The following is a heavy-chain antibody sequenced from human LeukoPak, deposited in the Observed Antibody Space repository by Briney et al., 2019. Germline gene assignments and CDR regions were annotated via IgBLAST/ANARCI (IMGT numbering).Heavy chain of an antibody. CDR1: GGSISSSSYY. CDR2: IYYSGST. V-gene: IGHV4-39*01. J-gene: IGHJ5*02. CDR3: ARQGVEWELPFLHNWFDP. Sequence: KPSETLSLTCTVSGGSISSSSYYWGWIRQPPGKGLEWIGSIYYSGSTYYNPSLKSRVTISVDTSKNQFSLKLSSVTAADTAVYYCARQGVEWELPFLHNWFDPWGQGTLVTVSS. D-gene: IGHD1-26*01.